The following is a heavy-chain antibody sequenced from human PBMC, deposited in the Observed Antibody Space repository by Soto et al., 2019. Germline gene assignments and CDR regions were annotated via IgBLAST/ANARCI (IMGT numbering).Heavy chain of an antibody. D-gene: IGHD6-19*01. CDR1: GGSFSGYY. Sequence: VQLQQWGAGLLKPSETLSLTCAVYGGSFSGYYWSWIRQPPGKGLEWIGEINHSGSTNYNPSLKSRVTISVDTSKNQFSLKLSSVTAADTAVYYCARGFGSGWYGNYWGQGTLVTVSS. V-gene: IGHV4-34*01. CDR2: INHSGST. CDR3: ARGFGSGWYGNY. J-gene: IGHJ4*02.